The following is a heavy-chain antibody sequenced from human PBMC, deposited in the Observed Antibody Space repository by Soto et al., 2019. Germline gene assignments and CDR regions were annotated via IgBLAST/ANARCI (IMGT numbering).Heavy chain of an antibody. Sequence: PGEALNISCKGSGYSFNSYWISWVRQMPGKGLEWMGRIDPSDSYINYNPSFQGHVTISADKSISTAYLQWSSLKASDTAMYYCARMRGQNCTGGYCYFGMDVWGQGTTVTVS. CDR2: IDPSDSYI. J-gene: IGHJ6*02. CDR3: ARMRGQNCTGGYCYFGMDV. CDR1: GYSFNSYW. V-gene: IGHV5-10-1*01. D-gene: IGHD2-8*02.